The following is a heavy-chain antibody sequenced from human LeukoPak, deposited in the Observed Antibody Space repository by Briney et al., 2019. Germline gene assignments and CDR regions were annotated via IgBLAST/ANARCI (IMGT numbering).Heavy chain of an antibody. CDR1: GGSFSGYY. D-gene: IGHD3-22*01. CDR3: ARGMRYYDSSGYNY. V-gene: IGHV4-34*01. J-gene: IGHJ4*02. CDR2: INHSGST. Sequence: SETLSLTCAVYGGSFSGYYWSWIRQPPGKGLEWIGEINHSGSTNYNPSLKSRVTISVDTSKNQYSLKPSSVTAADTAVYYCARGMRYYDSSGYNYWGQGTLVTVSS.